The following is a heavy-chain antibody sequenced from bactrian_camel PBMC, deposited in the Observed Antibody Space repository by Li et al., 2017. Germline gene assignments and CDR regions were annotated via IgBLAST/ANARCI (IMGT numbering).Heavy chain of an antibody. V-gene: IGHV3S42*01. CDR2: ISLDGIT. D-gene: IGHD6*01. J-gene: IGHJ4*01. CDR1: GFTSNSCG. CDR3: AARRAESVAGTWYLDPTAFED. Sequence: DVQLVESGGGSVQAGGSLRLSCTAPGFTSNSCGMHWYRQAAGKQREWVSSISLDGITSYADSVKGRFTIAKDNAENTLSLHMNSLKPEDTAMYYCAARRAESVAGTWYLDPTAFEDWGRGTQVTVS.